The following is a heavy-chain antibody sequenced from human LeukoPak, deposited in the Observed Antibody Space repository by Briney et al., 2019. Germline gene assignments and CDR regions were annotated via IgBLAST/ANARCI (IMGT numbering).Heavy chain of an antibody. CDR2: ISSSSFKI. D-gene: IGHD6-13*01. CDR1: EFTFVRYA. Sequence: GGSLRLSCAASEFTFVRYAMNWVRQAPGKGLEWVAYISSSSFKIGYADSVKGRFTISRDNSKNSLYLQMDSLRVEDTAVYYCVRDPSYGSSWYYYMDVWGKGTTVTVSS. CDR3: VRDPSYGSSWYYYMDV. V-gene: IGHV3-48*04. J-gene: IGHJ6*03.